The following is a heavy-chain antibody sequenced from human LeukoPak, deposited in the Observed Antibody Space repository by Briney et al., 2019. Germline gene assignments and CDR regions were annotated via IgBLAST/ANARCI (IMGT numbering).Heavy chain of an antibody. Sequence: GESLRLSCAASGFTFSSYTMNWVRQAPGKGLEWVSSISSSNSAIYYAASVKGRFTISRDNAKNSLYLQMNSLRDEDTAVYYCARGALRYSDYWGQGTLVTVSS. CDR1: GFTFSSYT. V-gene: IGHV3-48*02. CDR2: ISSSNSAI. CDR3: ARGALRYSDY. J-gene: IGHJ4*02. D-gene: IGHD3-9*01.